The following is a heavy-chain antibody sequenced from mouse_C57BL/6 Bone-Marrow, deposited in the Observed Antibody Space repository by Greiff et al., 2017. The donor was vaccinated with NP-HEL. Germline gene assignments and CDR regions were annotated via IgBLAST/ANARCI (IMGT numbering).Heavy chain of an antibody. CDR1: GYTFTDYE. Sequence: VKLVESGAELVRPGASVTLSCKASGYTFTDYEMHWVKQTPVHGLEWIGAIDPETGGTAYNQKFKGKAILTADKSSSTAYMELRSLTSEDSAVYYCTGAGLDWGQGTTLTVSS. J-gene: IGHJ2*01. V-gene: IGHV1-15*01. CDR3: TGAGLD. CDR2: IDPETGGT. D-gene: IGHD3-3*01.